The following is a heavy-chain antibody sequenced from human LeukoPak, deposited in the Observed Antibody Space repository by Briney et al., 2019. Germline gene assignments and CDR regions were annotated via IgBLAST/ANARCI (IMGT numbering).Heavy chain of an antibody. J-gene: IGHJ5*02. D-gene: IGHD6-6*01. Sequence: GGSLRLSCAASGFTFSSYAMSWVRQAPGKGLEWVSAISGSGGSTYYADSVKGRFTISRDNYKTTLYLQMNSLRAEDTAVYYCEKEGASSLILWFDHWGQGTLVTVSS. CDR1: GFTFSSYA. V-gene: IGHV3-23*01. CDR3: EKEGASSLILWFDH. CDR2: ISGSGGST.